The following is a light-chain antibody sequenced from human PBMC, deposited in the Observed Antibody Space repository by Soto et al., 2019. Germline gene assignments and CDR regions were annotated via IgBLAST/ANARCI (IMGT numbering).Light chain of an antibody. CDR3: YSFTTSNTYV. J-gene: IGLJ1*01. V-gene: IGLV2-18*02. CDR1: SSDVGSYNH. CDR2: EVS. Sequence: QSALTQPPSVSGSPGQSVTISCSGTSSDVGSYNHVSWYQQAPGTAPKVMIYEVSNRPSGVPDRFSGSKSGNTASLTISGLQPEDEADYYCYSFTTSNTYVFGTGTKVNVL.